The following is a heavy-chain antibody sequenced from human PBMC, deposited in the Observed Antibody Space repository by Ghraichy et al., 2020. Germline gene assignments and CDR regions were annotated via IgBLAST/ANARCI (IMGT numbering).Heavy chain of an antibody. CDR2: IYHTGST. J-gene: IGHJ4*02. V-gene: IGHV4-59*01. CDR3: ALGGAVAGPYIHY. Sequence: GSLRLSCNVSGDSISTYYWTWIRQPPGKELEWIGSIYHTGSTNYNPSLKSRVAISVDTSKNQFSLNLYSVTAADTAVYYCALGGAVAGPYIHYWGPGTLVSVSS. D-gene: IGHD6-19*01. CDR1: GDSISTYY.